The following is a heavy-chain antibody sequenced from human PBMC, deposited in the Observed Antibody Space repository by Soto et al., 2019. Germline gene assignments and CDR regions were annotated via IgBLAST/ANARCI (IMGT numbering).Heavy chain of an antibody. J-gene: IGHJ4*02. D-gene: IGHD2-15*01. CDR2: IYYSGST. CDR3: ARARGARYFDY. V-gene: IGHV4-30-4*01. Sequence: WSWIRQPPGKGLEWIGYIYYSGSTYYNPSLKSRVTISVDTSKNQFSLKLSSVTAADTAVYYCARARGARYFDYWGQGTLVTVSS.